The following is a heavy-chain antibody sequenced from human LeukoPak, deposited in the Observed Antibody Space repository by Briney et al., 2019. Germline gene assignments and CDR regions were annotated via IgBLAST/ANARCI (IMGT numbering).Heavy chain of an antibody. CDR1: GGSISSYY. CDR3: AKDRVFSGSAPYAFDV. V-gene: IGHV4-59*01. J-gene: IGHJ3*01. D-gene: IGHD3-10*01. CDR2: IYYSGST. Sequence: SETLSLTCTVSGGSISSYYWSWIRQPPGKGLEWIGYIYYSGSTNYNLSLESRVTISVDTSKNQFSLKLSSVTAADTAVYYCAKDRVFSGSAPYAFDVWGQGTMVTVSS.